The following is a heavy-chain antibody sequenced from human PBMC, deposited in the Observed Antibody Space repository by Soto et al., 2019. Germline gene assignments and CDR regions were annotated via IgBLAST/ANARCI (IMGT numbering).Heavy chain of an antibody. V-gene: IGHV3-33*01. CDR1: GFTFSSYG. CDR2: IWYDGSNK. D-gene: IGHD3-3*01. J-gene: IGHJ3*02. Sequence: QVQLVESGGGVVQPGRSLRLSCAASGFTFSSYGMHWVRQAPGKGREWVAVIWYDGSNKYYADSVKGRFTISRENSKNTLYLQMNSLRAEDTAVYYCARPITINHNDAFDIWGQGTMVTVSS. CDR3: ARPITINHNDAFDI.